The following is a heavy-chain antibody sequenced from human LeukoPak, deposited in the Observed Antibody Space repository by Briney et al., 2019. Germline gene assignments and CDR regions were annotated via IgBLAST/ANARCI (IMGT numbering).Heavy chain of an antibody. Sequence: GGSLRLSCAASGFAFSNYWMNWVRQAPGKGLEWVSYISSSSSTKYYADSVKGRFTISRDNAKSSLYLQMNSLRDEDTAVYFCARDPGHSSVGEPKHNDYWGQGTLVTVSS. J-gene: IGHJ4*02. CDR2: ISSSSSTK. CDR1: GFAFSNYW. V-gene: IGHV3-48*02. CDR3: ARDPGHSSVGEPKHNDY. D-gene: IGHD3-10*01.